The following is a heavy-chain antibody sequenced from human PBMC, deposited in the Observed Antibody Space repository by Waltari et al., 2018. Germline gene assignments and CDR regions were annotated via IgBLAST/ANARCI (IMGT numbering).Heavy chain of an antibody. D-gene: IGHD5-18*01. Sequence: QVQLVQSGAEVKKPGSSVKVSCKASGGTFSSYAISWVRQAPGQGLEWMGGIIPIFGTANYAQKFQGRVTITADESTSTAYMELSSLRSEDTAVYYCASLRWIQLWLNNWFDPWGQGTLVTVSS. CDR1: GGTFSSYA. J-gene: IGHJ5*02. CDR3: ASLRWIQLWLNNWFDP. V-gene: IGHV1-69*01. CDR2: IIPIFGTA.